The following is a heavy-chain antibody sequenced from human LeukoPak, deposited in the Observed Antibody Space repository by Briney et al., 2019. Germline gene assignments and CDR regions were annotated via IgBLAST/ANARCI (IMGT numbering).Heavy chain of an antibody. V-gene: IGHV6-1*01. J-gene: IGHJ5*02. CDR2: TYYRSTWYN. CDR1: GDSVSSNSVT. D-gene: IGHD2-2*01. Sequence: SQTLSLTCAISGDSVSSNSVTWNWIRQSPSRGLEWLCRTYYRSTWYNDYAVSVRGRITVNPDTSKNQFSLHLNSVTPGDTAVYYCARRLTQYDCFDPWGQGILVTVSS. CDR3: ARRLTQYDCFDP.